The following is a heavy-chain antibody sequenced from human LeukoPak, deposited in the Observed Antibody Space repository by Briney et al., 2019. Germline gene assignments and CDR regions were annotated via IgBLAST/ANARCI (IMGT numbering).Heavy chain of an antibody. CDR3: ARTLGGYSYGFDY. CDR1: GFTFSSYS. Sequence: GGSLRLSCAASGFTFSSYSMNWVRQAPGKGLEWVSSISSSSSYIYYADSVKGRFTISRDNAKNSLYLQMNSLRAEDTAVYYFARTLGGYSYGFDYWGQGTLSPSPQ. V-gene: IGHV3-21*01. CDR2: ISSSSSYI. J-gene: IGHJ4*02. D-gene: IGHD5-18*01.